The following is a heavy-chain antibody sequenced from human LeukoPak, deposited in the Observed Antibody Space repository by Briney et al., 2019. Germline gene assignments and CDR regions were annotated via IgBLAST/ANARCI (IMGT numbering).Heavy chain of an antibody. J-gene: IGHJ4*02. D-gene: IGHD6-13*01. CDR2: IYTSGST. V-gene: IGHV4-61*02. CDR3: AREIAAAGTVGYDY. CDR1: GGSISSGSCY. Sequence: PSQTLSLTCTVSGGSISSGSCYWSWIRQPAGKGLQWIGRIYTSGSTNYNPSLKSRVTISVDTSKNQFSLKLSSVTAADTAVYYCAREIAAAGTVGYDYWGQGTLVTVSS.